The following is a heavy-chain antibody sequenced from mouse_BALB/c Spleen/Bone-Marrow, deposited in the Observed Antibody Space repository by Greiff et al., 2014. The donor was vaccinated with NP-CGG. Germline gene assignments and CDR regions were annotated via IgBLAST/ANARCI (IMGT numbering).Heavy chain of an antibody. CDR3: ARDYRYDYAMDY. CDR2: VLPGSGTT. V-gene: IGHV1-9*01. CDR1: GYTFSSYW. J-gene: IGHJ4*01. Sequence: QVQLKESGAELMKPGASVKISCKATGYTFSSYWIEWVKQRPGHGLEWIGEVLPGSGTTNYNEKFKGKAKFTADTSSNTAYMQFSSLTSEDSAVYYCARDYRYDYAMDYWGQGTSVTVPS. D-gene: IGHD2-14*01.